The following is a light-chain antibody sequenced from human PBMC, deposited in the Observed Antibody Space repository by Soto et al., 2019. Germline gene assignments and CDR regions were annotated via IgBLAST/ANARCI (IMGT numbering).Light chain of an antibody. V-gene: IGKV3-15*01. CDR1: QSVSYN. J-gene: IGKJ5*01. CDR3: QEYDNWPLWT. Sequence: EIVMTQSPATLSVSPWERVTLSCRASQSVSYNLAWYQQKPGQAPRLLIYGPSTRATGIPARFSGSGSGTEFTLTISSLQSEDFALYYCQEYDNWPLWTFGQGTRLEIK. CDR2: GPS.